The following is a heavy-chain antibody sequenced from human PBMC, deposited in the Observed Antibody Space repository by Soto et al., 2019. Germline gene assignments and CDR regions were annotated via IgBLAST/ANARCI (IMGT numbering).Heavy chain of an antibody. Sequence: PGGSLRLSCAASVFTFSGYSMSWVRQAPGKGLEWVSRIGPGSTSIYYADSVTGRFTVSRDNAKNSLYLQMNSLRDEDTAVYYCAKDELTADPREAFDIWGQGTMVTVSS. V-gene: IGHV3-48*02. CDR2: IGPGSTSI. D-gene: IGHD7-27*01. J-gene: IGHJ3*02. CDR3: AKDELTADPREAFDI. CDR1: VFTFSGYS.